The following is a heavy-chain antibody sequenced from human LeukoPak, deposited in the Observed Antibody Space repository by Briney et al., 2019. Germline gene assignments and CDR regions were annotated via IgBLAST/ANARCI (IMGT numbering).Heavy chain of an antibody. CDR1: ALTFSSYA. J-gene: IGHJ4*02. Sequence: GGSLGLSCAASALTFSSYAMSWVRQAPGKGLEWVSAISGSGGSTYYADSVKGRFTISRDNSKNTLYLQMNSLRAEDTAVYYCAKAPLWSGYSYFGYWGQGTLVTVSS. CDR2: ISGSGGST. D-gene: IGHD3-3*01. V-gene: IGHV3-23*01. CDR3: AKAPLWSGYSYFGY.